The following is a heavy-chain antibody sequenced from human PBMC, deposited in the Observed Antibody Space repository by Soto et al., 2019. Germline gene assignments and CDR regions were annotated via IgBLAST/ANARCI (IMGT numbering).Heavy chain of an antibody. CDR2: ISYDGSNK. CDR3: GKDPEETVTNGYYYYYGMAV. D-gene: IGHD4-17*01. J-gene: IGHJ6*02. CDR1: GFTFSSYG. Sequence: QVQLVESGGGVVQPGRSLRLSCAASGFTFSSYGMHWVRQAPGKGLEWVAVISYDGSNKYYADSVKGRFTISRDNSKNTLYIQKKSLRAEDTAVYYCGKDPEETVTNGYYYYYGMAVGGQGTTFTVPS. V-gene: IGHV3-30*18.